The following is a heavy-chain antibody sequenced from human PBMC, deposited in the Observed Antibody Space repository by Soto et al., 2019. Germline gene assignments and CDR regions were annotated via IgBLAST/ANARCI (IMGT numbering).Heavy chain of an antibody. Sequence: ASETLSLTCTVSGGSISSSSYYWTWIRQPPGTGLEWIGEINHSGSTNYNPSLKSRVTISVDRSKNQFSLKLSSVTAADTAVYYCARGPGIAAAGNGYYYYGMDVWGQGITVTVSS. CDR1: GGSISSSSYY. V-gene: IGHV4-39*07. D-gene: IGHD6-13*01. J-gene: IGHJ6*02. CDR2: INHSGST. CDR3: ARGPGIAAAGNGYYYYGMDV.